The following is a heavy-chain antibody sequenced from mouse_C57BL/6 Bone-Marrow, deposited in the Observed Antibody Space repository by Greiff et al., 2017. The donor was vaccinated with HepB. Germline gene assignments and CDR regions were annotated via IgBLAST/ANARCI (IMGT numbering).Heavy chain of an antibody. V-gene: IGHV3-6*01. CDR1: GYSITSGYY. J-gene: IGHJ4*01. CDR2: ISYDGSN. CDR3: ARGQLRYAMDY. Sequence: EVKLQESGPGLVKPSQSLSLTCSVTGYSITSGYYWNWIRQFPGNKLEWMGYISYDGSNNYNPSLKNRISITRDTSKNQFFLKLNSVTTEDTATYYCARGQLRYAMDYWGQGTSVTVSS. D-gene: IGHD4-1*02.